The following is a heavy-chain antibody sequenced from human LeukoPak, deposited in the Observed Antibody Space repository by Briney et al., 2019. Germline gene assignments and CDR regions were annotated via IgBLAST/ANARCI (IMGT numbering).Heavy chain of an antibody. CDR2: ISYSGKT. V-gene: IGHV4-59*12. CDR3: ARDVRIVSRYFDY. CDR1: GGSISSYY. Sequence: SETLSLTCTVSGGSISSYYWSWIRQPPGKGLEWIGSISYSGKTYNNQSLKSRVTISVDTSKIQFSLKLSSVTAADTAVYYCARDVRIVSRYFDYWGQGSLVTVSS. J-gene: IGHJ4*02. D-gene: IGHD3-22*01.